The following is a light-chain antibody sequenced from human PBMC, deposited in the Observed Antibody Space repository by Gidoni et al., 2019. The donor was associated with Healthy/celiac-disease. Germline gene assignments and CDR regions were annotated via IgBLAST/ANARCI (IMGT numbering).Light chain of an antibody. V-gene: IGKV2-30*01. J-gene: IGKJ1*01. CDR3: MQGTHWPPDT. Sequence: TGQSPRRLIYKVSNRDSGVPDRFGGSGSGTDFTLKISRVEADDVGVYYCMQGTHWPPDTFGQGTKVEIK. CDR2: KVS.